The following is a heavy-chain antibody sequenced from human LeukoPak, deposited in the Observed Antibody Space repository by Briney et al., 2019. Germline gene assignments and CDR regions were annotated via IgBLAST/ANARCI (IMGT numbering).Heavy chain of an antibody. CDR3: AKEGIYLKSSLED. Sequence: GGSLRLSCTASGFTFNDYGMHWVRQAPGKGLEWVATIWYEERTKYYIDSVKGRFTISRDNSKNTFYLQMNSLRVDDTAIYYCAKEGIYLKSSLEDWGQGTPVTVSS. CDR1: GFTFNDYG. D-gene: IGHD5-12*01. V-gene: IGHV3-33*06. J-gene: IGHJ4*02. CDR2: IWYEERTK.